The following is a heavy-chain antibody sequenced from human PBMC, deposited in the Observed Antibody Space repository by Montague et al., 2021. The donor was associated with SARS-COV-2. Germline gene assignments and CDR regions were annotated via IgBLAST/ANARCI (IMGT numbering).Heavy chain of an antibody. CDR2: IYTSGST. CDR3: ARGTTVSSSGYYTGWFDP. Sequence: TLSLICTVSGGSIRSGIYYWSWIRQPAGKGLEWIGRIYTSGSTNYNPSLNSRVTISVDTSKNQFSLKLSSVTAADTAVYYCARGTTVSSSGYYTGWFDPWGQGTLVTASS. V-gene: IGHV4-61*02. J-gene: IGHJ5*02. D-gene: IGHD3-3*01. CDR1: GGSIRSGIYY.